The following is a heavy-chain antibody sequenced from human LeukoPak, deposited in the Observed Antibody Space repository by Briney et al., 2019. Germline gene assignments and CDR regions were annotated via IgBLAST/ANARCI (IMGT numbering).Heavy chain of an antibody. CDR2: IIPILGIA. CDR1: GYTFTSYD. CDR3: ARDAGYSSSWYPSYLDY. D-gene: IGHD6-13*01. J-gene: IGHJ4*02. Sequence: ASVQVSCKASGYTFTSYDINWVRPATGQGLEWMGRIIPILGIANYAQKFQGRVTITADKSTSTAYMELSSLRSEDTAVYYCARDAGYSSSWYPSYLDYWGQGTLVTVSS. V-gene: IGHV1-69*04.